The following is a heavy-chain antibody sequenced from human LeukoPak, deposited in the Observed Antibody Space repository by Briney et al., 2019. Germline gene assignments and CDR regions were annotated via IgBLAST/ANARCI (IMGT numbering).Heavy chain of an antibody. CDR1: GYIFTDYY. CDR2: INPNSGGT. D-gene: IGHD3-10*01. Sequence: ASVTVSCTASGYIFTDYYMHWVRQAPGQGLEWMGWINPNSGGTNNAQKFQGRVTMTRDTSISTAYMELNSLRSDDTAVYYCARDDYGSGSYSYWGQGSLVTVSS. J-gene: IGHJ4*02. V-gene: IGHV1-2*02. CDR3: ARDDYGSGSYSY.